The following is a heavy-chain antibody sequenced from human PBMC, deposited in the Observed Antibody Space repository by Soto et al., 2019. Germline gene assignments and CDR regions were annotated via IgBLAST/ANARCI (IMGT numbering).Heavy chain of an antibody. Sequence: XGSLGLSCAASGFTFSSYAMHWVRQAPGKGLEYVSAISSNGGSTYYADSVKGRFTISRDNSKNTLYLQMGSLRAEDMAVYYCARVSEHDAFDIWGQGTMVTVSS. J-gene: IGHJ3*02. CDR2: ISSNGGST. CDR1: GFTFSSYA. V-gene: IGHV3-64*02. CDR3: ARVSEHDAFDI.